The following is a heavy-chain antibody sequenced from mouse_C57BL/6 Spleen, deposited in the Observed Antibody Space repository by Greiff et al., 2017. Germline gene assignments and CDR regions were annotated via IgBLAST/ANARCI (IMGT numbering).Heavy chain of an antibody. V-gene: IGHV1-64*01. CDR2: IHSNSGST. J-gene: IGHJ2*01. D-gene: IGHD2-3*01. CDR3: AREYDGYRLSLAY. Sequence: QVQLQQPGAELVKPGASVKLSCKASGYTFTSYWMHWVKQRPGQGLEWIGMIHSNSGSTNYNEKFKSKATLTVDKSSSTAYMQLSSLTSEDSAVYYCAREYDGYRLSLAYWGQGTTLTVSS. CDR1: GYTFTSYW.